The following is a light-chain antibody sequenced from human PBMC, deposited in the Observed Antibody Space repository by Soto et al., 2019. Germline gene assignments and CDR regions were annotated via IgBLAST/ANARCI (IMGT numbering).Light chain of an antibody. CDR1: QSVSSY. CDR3: KQRKNRPWT. J-gene: IGKJ1*01. Sequence: EIVLTQSPATLSLSPGERATLSCRASQSVSSYLAWYQQKPGQAPRLLIYDTSNRATGIPARFSGSGSGTDFTLTISSRKTEDFADYYCKQRKNRPWTFGQGTKVEIK. V-gene: IGKV3-11*01. CDR2: DTS.